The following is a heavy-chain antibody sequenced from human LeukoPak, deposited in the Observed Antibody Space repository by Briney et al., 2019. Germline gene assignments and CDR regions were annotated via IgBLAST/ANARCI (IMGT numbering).Heavy chain of an antibody. V-gene: IGHV2-5*02. Sequence: TLSLTCSVSGGSISSYYWSWIRQPPGKALEWLALIYWDDDKRYSPSLKNRLTITKDTSKNQVVLTMTNMDPVDTATYYCAHSKFSSGWRIRDYWGQGTLVAVSS. J-gene: IGHJ4*02. CDR3: AHSKFSSGWRIRDY. CDR2: IYWDDDK. CDR1: GGSISSYYW. D-gene: IGHD6-19*01.